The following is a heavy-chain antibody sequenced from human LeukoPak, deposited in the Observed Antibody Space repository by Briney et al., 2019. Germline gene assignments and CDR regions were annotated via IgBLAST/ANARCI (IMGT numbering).Heavy chain of an antibody. D-gene: IGHD6-13*01. CDR3: ARHGSWSFDY. CDR2: ITSGSGSNV. V-gene: IGHV3-23*01. CDR1: GFTFSSHA. Sequence: PGGSLRLSCAASGFTFSSHAMSWVRQAPGKGLEWASAITSGSGSNVYYTDSLKGRFTISRDNSKNTLYLQMNSLRAEDTAVYYCARHGSWSFDYWGQGTLVTVSA. J-gene: IGHJ4*02.